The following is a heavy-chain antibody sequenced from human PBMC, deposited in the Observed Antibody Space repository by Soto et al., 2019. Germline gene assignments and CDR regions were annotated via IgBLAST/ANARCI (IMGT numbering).Heavy chain of an antibody. CDR1: GYTFTSYY. D-gene: IGHD2-15*01. V-gene: IGHV1-2*04. J-gene: IGHJ6*02. Sequence: ASVKVSCKASGYTFTSYYMHWVRQAPGQGLEWMGWINPNSGGTNYAQKFQGWVTMTRDTSISTAYMELSRLRSDDTAVYYCARGHGGSNNSNPYYYYGMDVWGQGPTVTAS. CDR2: INPNSGGT. CDR3: ARGHGGSNNSNPYYYYGMDV.